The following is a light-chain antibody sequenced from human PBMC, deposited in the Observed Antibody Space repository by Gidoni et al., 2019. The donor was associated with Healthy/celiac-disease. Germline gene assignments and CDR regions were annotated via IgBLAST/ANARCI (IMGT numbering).Light chain of an antibody. CDR3: QAGDSSTGNV. J-gene: IGLJ1*01. CDR1: KLGYKY. Sequence: SYELTQPPSVSVSPGQTASITCSGDKLGYKYACWYQQKPGQSPVLVIYQYSKRPSGIPERFSGSNSGNTATLTISGTQAMDEADYYCQAGDSSTGNVFGTGTKVTVL. V-gene: IGLV3-1*01. CDR2: QYS.